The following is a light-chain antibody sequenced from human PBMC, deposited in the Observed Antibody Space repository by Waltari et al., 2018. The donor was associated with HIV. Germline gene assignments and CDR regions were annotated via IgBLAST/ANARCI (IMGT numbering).Light chain of an antibody. CDR3: SSYTTTNTVV. CDR1: SSDISTYNF. CDR2: DVD. V-gene: IGLV2-14*03. J-gene: IGLJ2*01. Sequence: QSALTQPASVSGSPGQSITISCSGTSSDISTYNFVSWYQKHPDKAPKLLIYDVDTRPSGVPRRSSGSKSGDTASLTISAIQADDEADYFCSSYTTTNTVVFGGGTKVSVL.